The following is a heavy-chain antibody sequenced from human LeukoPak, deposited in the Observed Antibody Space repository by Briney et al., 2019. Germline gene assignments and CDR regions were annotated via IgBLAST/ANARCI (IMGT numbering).Heavy chain of an antibody. Sequence: GGSLRLSCAASGFIVSNNYMSWVRQAPGKGLERVSVIYSGGSTFYADSVEGRFTISRHNSKNTVYLQMNSLRAEDTAVYYCARVRGQYFFDYWGQGILVTVSS. V-gene: IGHV3-53*04. CDR1: GFIVSNNY. CDR2: IYSGGST. D-gene: IGHD3-16*01. CDR3: ARVRGQYFFDY. J-gene: IGHJ4*02.